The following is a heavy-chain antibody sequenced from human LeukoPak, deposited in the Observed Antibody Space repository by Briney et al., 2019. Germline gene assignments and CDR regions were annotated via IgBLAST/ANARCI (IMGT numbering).Heavy chain of an antibody. CDR1: GFSLTTSGVG. J-gene: IGHJ4*02. Sequence: SGPTLLKPTQALTLTFTFSGFSLTTSGVGVGWIRQPPVKALEGLALIYWDDEKRCRPSLRTRLTITKDTSKSQVVLTMTNTDPVDTATYYCAHLYFYNTGGYSRAFDYWGQGTLVTVSS. V-gene: IGHV2-5*02. CDR3: AHLYFYNTGGYSRAFDY. CDR2: IYWDDEK. D-gene: IGHD2-8*02.